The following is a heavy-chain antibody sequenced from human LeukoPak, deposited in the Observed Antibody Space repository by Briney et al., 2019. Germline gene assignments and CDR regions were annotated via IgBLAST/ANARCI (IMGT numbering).Heavy chain of an antibody. CDR1: GVSFSGYY. D-gene: IGHD2-21*02. CDR2: INHSGRT. V-gene: IGHV4-34*01. J-gene: IGHJ6*03. CDR3: ARVTVYYYYYYMDV. Sequence: PSETLSLTCAVYGVSFSGYYWRCLREPPGKGLEWIGEINHSGRTNYNPSLKSRVTISVDTSKNQFSLKLSSVTAADTAVYYCARVTVYYYYYYMDVWGKGTTVTVSS.